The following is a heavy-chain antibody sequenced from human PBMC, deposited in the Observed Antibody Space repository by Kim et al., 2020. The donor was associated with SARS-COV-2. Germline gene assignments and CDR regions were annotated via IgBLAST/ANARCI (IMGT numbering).Heavy chain of an antibody. J-gene: IGHJ5*02. CDR2: IKNRAYGGTA. V-gene: IGHV3-49*03. D-gene: IGHD4-17*01. CDR1: GFTFGDYA. CDR3: TRDEYGTVTSFDP. Sequence: GGSLRLSCTSSGFTFGDYAWSWFRQAPGKGLEWVGCIKNRAYGGTAEYAATVKGRFIISRDDSKSIAYLQMNSLKTEDTAVYYCTRDEYGTVTSFDPWGQGALVIVSS.